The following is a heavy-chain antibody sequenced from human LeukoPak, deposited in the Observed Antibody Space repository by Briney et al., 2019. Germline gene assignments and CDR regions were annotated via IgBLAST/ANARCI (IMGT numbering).Heavy chain of an antibody. CDR3: ARGATDTTRWFDP. V-gene: IGHV3-20*04. Sequence: PGGSLRLSCAASGFTFEDYGMSWVRQAPGKGPEWVSGINWNGGSTGYADSVKGRYTISRDNAKNSLNLQMNSLRAEDTAAYYCARGATDTTRWFDPWGQGTLVTVSS. D-gene: IGHD1-7*01. CDR1: GFTFEDYG. CDR2: INWNGGST. J-gene: IGHJ5*02.